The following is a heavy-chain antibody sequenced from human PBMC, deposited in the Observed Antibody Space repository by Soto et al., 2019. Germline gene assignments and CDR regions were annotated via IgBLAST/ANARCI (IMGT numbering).Heavy chain of an antibody. J-gene: IGHJ6*01. CDR1: GFTFSSYG. D-gene: IGHD6-19*01. CDR3: AKDQVQWLVSQGYGMDV. Sequence: QVQLVESGGGVVQPGRSLRLSCAASGFTFSSYGMHWVRQAPGKGLEWVAVISYDGSNKYYADSVKGRFTISRDNSKNTLYLQMNSLRAEDTAVYYCAKDQVQWLVSQGYGMDVW. V-gene: IGHV3-30*18. CDR2: ISYDGSNK.